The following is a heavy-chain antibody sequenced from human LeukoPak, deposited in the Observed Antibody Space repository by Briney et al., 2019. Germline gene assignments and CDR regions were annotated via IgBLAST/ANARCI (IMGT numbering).Heavy chain of an antibody. Sequence: ASVKLSCKASGYTFTSYGISWVRQAPGQGLEWMGWISAYNGNTNYAQKLQGRVTITTDTSTSTAYMELRSLRSDDTAVYYCARDLRQYYGSGSYDYWGQGTLVTVSS. CDR2: ISAYNGNT. V-gene: IGHV1-18*01. CDR1: GYTFTSYG. D-gene: IGHD3-10*01. J-gene: IGHJ4*02. CDR3: ARDLRQYYGSGSYDY.